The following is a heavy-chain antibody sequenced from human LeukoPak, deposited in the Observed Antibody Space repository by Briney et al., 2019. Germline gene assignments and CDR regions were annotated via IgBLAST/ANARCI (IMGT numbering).Heavy chain of an antibody. CDR3: ARTGGPQLWLT. V-gene: IGHV3-11*04. J-gene: IGHJ5*02. Sequence: GGSLRLSCTASGFTFSDYHMSWIRQAPGRGLEWISFISSSGSTTSYTDSVKGRFTISRDNAKNSLYLQMNSLRAEDTAVYYCARTGGPQLWLTWGQGTLVTVSS. CDR2: ISSSGSTT. CDR1: GFTFSDYH. D-gene: IGHD5-18*01.